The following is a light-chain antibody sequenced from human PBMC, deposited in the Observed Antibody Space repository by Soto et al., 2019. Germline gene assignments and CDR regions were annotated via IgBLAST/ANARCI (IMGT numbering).Light chain of an antibody. CDR1: QTVRNNY. CDR3: QQFSSYPLT. J-gene: IGKJ4*01. Sequence: EFVLTQSPGTLSVSAGDRATLSCRASQTVRNNYLAWYQQKPGQAPRLLIYDESSRATGIPDRFSGGGSGTDFNLTISRLEPEDFAVYYCQQFSSYPLTCGGGTKVDIK. CDR2: DES. V-gene: IGKV3-20*01.